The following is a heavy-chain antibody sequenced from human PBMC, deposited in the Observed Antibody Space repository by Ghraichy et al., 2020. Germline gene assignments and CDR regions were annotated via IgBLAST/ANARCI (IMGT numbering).Heavy chain of an antibody. D-gene: IGHD4-11*01. CDR2: IYYSGST. V-gene: IGHV4-39*01. J-gene: IGHJ4*02. Sequence: SETLSLTCTVSGGSISSNSYYWGWIRQPPGKGLEWIGGIYYSGSTYYNPSLKSRVTISVDTSKNQFSLKLSSVTAADTAVYYCAGNIFQNDYSSYGRDYWGQGTLVTVSS. CDR1: GGSISSNSYY. CDR3: AGNIFQNDYSSYGRDY.